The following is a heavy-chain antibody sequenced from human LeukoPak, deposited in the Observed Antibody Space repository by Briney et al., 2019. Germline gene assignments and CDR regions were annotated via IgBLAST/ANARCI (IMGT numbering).Heavy chain of an antibody. CDR2: MNPNNGDT. CDR3: ARSSPFSYYFDY. CDR1: GHTFTGFY. J-gene: IGHJ4*02. V-gene: IGHV1-2*02. Sequence: ASVKVSCKASGHTFTGFYMHWVRQAPGQGLEWMGWMNPNNGDTNYAQNFHGRVTLTRDTSINAAYMELSGLRSDDTAVYYCARSSPFSYYFDYWGQGTLVTVSS. D-gene: IGHD2-15*01.